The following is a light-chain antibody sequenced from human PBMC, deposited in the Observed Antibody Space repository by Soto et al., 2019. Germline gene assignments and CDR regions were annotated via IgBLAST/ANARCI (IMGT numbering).Light chain of an antibody. Sequence: QSVLTQPASVSGSPGQSITICWTGTSSDVGGYNYFSWYQNHPGKAPELMIFEVSNRPSGVSHRFSGSKSGNTASLTISGLQTEDEGDYYCSSYTSSSTRVFGTGTKVTVL. J-gene: IGLJ1*01. CDR2: EVS. V-gene: IGLV2-14*01. CDR3: SSYTSSSTRV. CDR1: SSDVGGYNY.